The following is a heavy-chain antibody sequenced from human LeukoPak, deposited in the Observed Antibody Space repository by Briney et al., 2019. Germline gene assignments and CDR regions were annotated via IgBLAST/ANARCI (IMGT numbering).Heavy chain of an antibody. Sequence: GGSLRLSCAASGFTFSSYAMSWVRQAPGKGLEWVSAISGSGGSTYYADSVKGRFTISRDNSKSTLYPQMNSLRAEDTAVYYCAKGGAYYDFWSGYYDENWFDPWGQGTLVTVSS. CDR2: ISGSGGST. J-gene: IGHJ5*02. V-gene: IGHV3-23*01. CDR3: AKGGAYYDFWSGYYDENWFDP. CDR1: GFTFSSYA. D-gene: IGHD3-3*01.